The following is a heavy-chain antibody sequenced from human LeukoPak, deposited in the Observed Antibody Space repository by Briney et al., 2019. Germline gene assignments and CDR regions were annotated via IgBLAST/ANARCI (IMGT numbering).Heavy chain of an antibody. CDR1: GGSISSGGYY. V-gene: IGHV4-61*08. D-gene: IGHD6-19*01. J-gene: IGHJ6*03. Sequence: PSETLSLTCTVSGGSISSGGYYWSWIRQPPGKGLEWIGYIYTSGSTNYNPSLKSRVTISVDTSKNQFSLKLSSVTAADTAVYYCARAGYSSGWSPYYYYYYMDVWGKGTTVTVSS. CDR2: IYTSGST. CDR3: ARAGYSSGWSPYYYYYYMDV.